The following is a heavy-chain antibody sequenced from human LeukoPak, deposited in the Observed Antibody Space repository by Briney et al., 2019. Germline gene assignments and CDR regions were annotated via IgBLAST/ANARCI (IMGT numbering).Heavy chain of an antibody. CDR2: LSNGAKTN. CDR3: AKELGGYDAFDI. D-gene: IGHD3-22*01. V-gene: IGHV3-30*18. J-gene: IGHJ3*02. CDR1: GFTFSAYG. Sequence: GGSLRLSCAASGFTFSAYGMHWVRQAPGKGLEWVAALSNGAKTNAYADAVKGRFTISRDNSRNTLFVQMNSPRPEDTAVYYCAKELGGYDAFDIWGQGTMVTVSS.